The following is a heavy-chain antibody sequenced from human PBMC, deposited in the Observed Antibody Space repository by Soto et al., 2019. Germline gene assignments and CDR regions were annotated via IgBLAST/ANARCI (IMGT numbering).Heavy chain of an antibody. J-gene: IGHJ4*02. CDR2: INAGNGNT. V-gene: IGHV1-3*05. Sequence: QVPLVQSGAEEKKPGASGKVSCKASGYTFTSYAMHWVRQAPGQRLEWMGWINAGNGNTKYSQKFQGRVTITRDTSASTAYMELSSLRSEDTAVYYCARSIVVVTALAYWGQGTLVTVSS. CDR1: GYTFTSYA. CDR3: ARSIVVVTALAY. D-gene: IGHD2-21*02.